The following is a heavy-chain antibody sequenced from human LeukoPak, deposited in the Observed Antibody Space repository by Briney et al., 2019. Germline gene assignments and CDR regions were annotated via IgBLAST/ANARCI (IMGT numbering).Heavy chain of an antibody. D-gene: IGHD6-19*01. CDR3: ARVRRLAVAGTAKYFDY. CDR1: GYTFTGYY. CDR2: INPNSGGT. J-gene: IGHJ4*02. V-gene: IGHV1-2*02. Sequence: ASVTVSCKASGYTFTGYYMHWVRQAPGQGLEWMGWINPNSGGTNYAQKFQGRVTMTRDTSISTAYMELSRLRSDDTAVYYCARVRRLAVAGTAKYFDYWGQGTLVTVSS.